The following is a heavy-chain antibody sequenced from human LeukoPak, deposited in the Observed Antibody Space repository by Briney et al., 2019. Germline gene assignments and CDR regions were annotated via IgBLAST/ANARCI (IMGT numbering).Heavy chain of an antibody. D-gene: IGHD3-10*01. CDR1: GFTFSSYW. CDR2: INSDGSST. CDR3: ARDYYDSSFGY. V-gene: IGHV3-74*01. J-gene: IGHJ4*02. Sequence: PGGSLRLSCGASGFTFSSYWMHWVRQAPGKGLVWVSRINSDGSSTSCADSVKGRFTISRDNAKNTLDLQMNSLRAEDTAVYYCARDYYDSSFGYWGQGTLVTVSS.